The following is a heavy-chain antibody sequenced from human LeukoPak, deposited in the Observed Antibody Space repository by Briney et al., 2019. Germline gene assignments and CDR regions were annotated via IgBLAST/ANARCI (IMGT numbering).Heavy chain of an antibody. V-gene: IGHV4-39*01. D-gene: IGHD5-18*01. Sequence: SETLSLTCTVSGGSISSSRYYWGWIRQPPGKGLEWIGSIYYSGSTYYNPSLRSRVTISVDTSKNQFSLKLSSVTAADTAVYYCARLSYGLFDYWGQGTLVTVSS. CDR2: IYYSGST. CDR1: GGSISSSRYY. CDR3: ARLSYGLFDY. J-gene: IGHJ4*02.